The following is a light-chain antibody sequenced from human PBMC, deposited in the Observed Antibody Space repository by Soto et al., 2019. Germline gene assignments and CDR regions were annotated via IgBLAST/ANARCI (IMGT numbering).Light chain of an antibody. CDR3: HSEVGSLRISV. V-gene: IGLV1-40*01. J-gene: IGLJ3*02. Sequence: VLRQPASVNGATAQVCTISYTGSSSNVLAGYDVHGYHQLPRIASKLLIYGKNIRPSRVPDRFPGTKFATSAYLTISGLQAEDEAEYYCHSEVGSLRISVFGGWPK. CDR2: GKN. CDR1: SSNVLAGYD.